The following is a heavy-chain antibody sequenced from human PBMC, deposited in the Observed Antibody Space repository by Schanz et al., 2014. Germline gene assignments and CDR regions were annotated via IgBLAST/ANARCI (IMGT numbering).Heavy chain of an antibody. CDR3: ARDRGHVEQLVLEWYYAMDV. V-gene: IGHV1-46*01. D-gene: IGHD6-6*01. J-gene: IGHJ6*02. CDR1: GYTFIDYS. Sequence: QVRLVQSGAEVKKPGASVKVSCKASGYTFIDYSLNWVRQAPGQGLEWMATINPSGGSTSFAQKFQGRVTMTRATSTSTVNMELTSLRSEDTAVYYCARDRGHVEQLVLEWYYAMDVWGQGTTVAVSS. CDR2: INPSGGST.